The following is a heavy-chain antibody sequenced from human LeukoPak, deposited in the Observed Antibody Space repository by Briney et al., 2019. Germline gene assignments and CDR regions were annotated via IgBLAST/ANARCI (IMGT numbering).Heavy chain of an antibody. CDR3: ARGWGSFDY. CDR2: IYSGGST. V-gene: IGHV3-66*01. J-gene: IGHJ4*02. CDR1: GFTFRSYA. D-gene: IGHD7-27*01. Sequence: GGSLRLSCAASGFTFRSYAMSWVRQAPGKGLEWVSVIYSGGSTYYADSVKGRFTISRDNSKNTLYLQMNSLRAEDTVVYYCARGWGSFDYWGQGTLVTVSS.